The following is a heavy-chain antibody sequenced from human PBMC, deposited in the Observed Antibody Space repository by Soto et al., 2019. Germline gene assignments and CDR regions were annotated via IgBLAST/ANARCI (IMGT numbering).Heavy chain of an antibody. CDR2: ISYDGSNK. Sequence: QVQLVESVGGVVQPGRSLRLSCAASGFTFSSYGMHWVRQAPGKGLEWVAVISYDGSNKYYADSVKGRFTISRDNSKNTLYLQMNSLRAEDTAVYYCAVPVVVPAAQFDYWGQGTLVTVSS. D-gene: IGHD2-2*01. CDR3: AVPVVVPAAQFDY. V-gene: IGHV3-30*03. CDR1: GFTFSSYG. J-gene: IGHJ4*02.